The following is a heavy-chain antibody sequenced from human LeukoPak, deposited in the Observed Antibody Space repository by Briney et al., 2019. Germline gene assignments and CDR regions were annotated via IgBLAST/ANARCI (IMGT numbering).Heavy chain of an antibody. J-gene: IGHJ5*02. Sequence: PGGSLRLSCAASGFTFSSYSMNWVRQAPGKGLEWVSSIGSSSSYIYYADSVKGRFTISRDNAKNSLYLQMNSLRAEDTAVYYCAKPQSYGSGSYYNAKGSWFDPWGQGTLVTVSS. V-gene: IGHV3-21*01. CDR2: IGSSSSYI. D-gene: IGHD3-10*01. CDR3: AKPQSYGSGSYYNAKGSWFDP. CDR1: GFTFSSYS.